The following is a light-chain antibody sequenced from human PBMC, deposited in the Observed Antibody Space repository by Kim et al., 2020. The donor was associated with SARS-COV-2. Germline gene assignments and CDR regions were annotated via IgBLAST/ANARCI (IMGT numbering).Light chain of an antibody. Sequence: SYELTQPPSVSVSPGQTASITCSGDKLGDKYACWYQQKAGQSPVVVIYQDSKRPSGIPERFSGSNSGNTATLTVSGTQAMDEADCYCQAWDSSTGVFGTGTKVTVL. J-gene: IGLJ1*01. CDR2: QDS. CDR3: QAWDSSTGV. CDR1: KLGDKY. V-gene: IGLV3-1*01.